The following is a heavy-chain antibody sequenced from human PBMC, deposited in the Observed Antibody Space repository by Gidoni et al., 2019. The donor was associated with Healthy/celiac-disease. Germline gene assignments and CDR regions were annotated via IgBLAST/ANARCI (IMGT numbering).Heavy chain of an antibody. Sequence: QVPMVQYGAEVKKHGASVKVSCRASGDIFTSYGISWVRQAPVQGLEWMGWISAYNGNTNYAQKLQGRVTMTTDTSTSTAYMELRSLRSDDTAEYYCARWGLRYCSGGSCYIDYWGQGTLVTVSS. J-gene: IGHJ4*02. CDR2: ISAYNGNT. D-gene: IGHD2-15*01. CDR3: ARWGLRYCSGGSCYIDY. CDR1: GDIFTSYG. V-gene: IGHV1-18*01.